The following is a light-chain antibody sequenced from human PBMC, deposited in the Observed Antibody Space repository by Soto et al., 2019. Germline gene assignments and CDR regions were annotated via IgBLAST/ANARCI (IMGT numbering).Light chain of an antibody. CDR1: QSISSY. J-gene: IGKJ5*01. V-gene: IGKV1-39*01. CDR3: QQTYSPPIT. CDR2: AAS. Sequence: DTQMNQSPSSLSASVGDSIAITCRASQSISSYLNWYQQKPGKAPKLLISAASILQSGVPSRFXXXXSGTDFTLTISDLQPEDFAGYYCQQTYSPPITFGQGTRLEIK.